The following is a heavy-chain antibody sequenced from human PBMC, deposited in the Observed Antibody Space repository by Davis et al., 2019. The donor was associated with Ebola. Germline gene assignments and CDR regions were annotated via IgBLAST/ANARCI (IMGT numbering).Heavy chain of an antibody. Sequence: GGSLRLSCAASEFTFSSYWMNWVRQAPGKGLEWVANIKQDGSEKYYVDSVKGRFTISRDNAKNSLYLQMNSLRAENTAVYYCADYYDSSGNWGQGTPVIVSS. CDR2: IKQDGSEK. CDR1: EFTFSSYW. J-gene: IGHJ4*02. V-gene: IGHV3-7*03. CDR3: ADYYDSSGN. D-gene: IGHD3-22*01.